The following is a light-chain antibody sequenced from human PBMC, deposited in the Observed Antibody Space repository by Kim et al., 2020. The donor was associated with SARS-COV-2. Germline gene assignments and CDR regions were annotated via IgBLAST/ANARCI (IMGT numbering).Light chain of an antibody. CDR2: RNN. J-gene: IGLJ2*01. Sequence: GQWVTISCSGSSSNIGSNYVYWYQQLPGTAPKLLIYRNNQRPSGVPDRFSGSKSGTSASLAISGLRSEDEADYYCAAWDDSLSGVVFGGGTKLTVL. CDR1: SSNIGSNY. CDR3: AAWDDSLSGVV. V-gene: IGLV1-47*01.